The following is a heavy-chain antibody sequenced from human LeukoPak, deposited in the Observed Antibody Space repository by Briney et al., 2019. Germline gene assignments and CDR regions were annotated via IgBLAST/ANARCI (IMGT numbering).Heavy chain of an antibody. CDR3: ARGWSSSADY. J-gene: IGHJ4*01. D-gene: IGHD6-6*01. V-gene: IGHV3-48*03. Sequence: GGSLRLSCAASGFTFSSYEMNWVRQAPGKGLEWVSYISSSGRTIYYADSVKGRFIISRDNAKNSLFLQMNSLRVEDTAVYYCARGWSSSADYWGHGTLVTVSS. CDR2: ISSSGRTI. CDR1: GFTFSSYE.